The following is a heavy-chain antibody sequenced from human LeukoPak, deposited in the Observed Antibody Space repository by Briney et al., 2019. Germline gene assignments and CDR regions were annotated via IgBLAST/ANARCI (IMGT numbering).Heavy chain of an antibody. CDR1: GGTFSSYA. V-gene: IGHV1-69*04. D-gene: IGHD3-10*01. Sequence: SVKVSCKASGGTFSSYAISWVRQAPGQGLEWMGRIIPILGIANHAQKFQGRVTITADKSTSTAYMELSSLRSEDTAVYYCARGSRNRLLWFGELSPKSLHSWGQGTLVTVSS. J-gene: IGHJ4*02. CDR2: IIPILGIA. CDR3: ARGSRNRLLWFGELSPKSLHS.